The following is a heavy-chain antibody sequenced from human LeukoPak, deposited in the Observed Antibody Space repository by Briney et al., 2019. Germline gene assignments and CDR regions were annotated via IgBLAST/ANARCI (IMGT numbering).Heavy chain of an antibody. V-gene: IGHV4-39*01. D-gene: IGHD3-22*01. CDR3: ARLGASSGYYDY. CDR1: GGSISNSGYY. CDR2: IYSRGTT. J-gene: IGHJ4*02. Sequence: SETLSLTCTASGGSISNSGYYWGWIRQPPGKGLEWIGSIYSRGTTYYNPSLKSRVTISLDTSKNQFSLKLSSGTAADTAVYYCARLGASSGYYDYWGQGTLVTVSS.